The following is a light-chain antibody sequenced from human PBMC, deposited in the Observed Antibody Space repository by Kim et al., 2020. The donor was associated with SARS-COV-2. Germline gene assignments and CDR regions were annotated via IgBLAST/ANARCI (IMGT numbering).Light chain of an antibody. V-gene: IGLV3-19*01. CDR2: GKN. CDR3: SSRDSSGKSYV. CDR1: SLRRFY. J-gene: IGLJ1*01. Sequence: SSELTQDPAVSVALGQTVRITCQGDSLRRFYASWYQLKPGQAPVFVLYGKNNRPSGIPDRFSGSSSGNTASMTITGAQAEDEADYYCSSRDSSGKSYVFR.